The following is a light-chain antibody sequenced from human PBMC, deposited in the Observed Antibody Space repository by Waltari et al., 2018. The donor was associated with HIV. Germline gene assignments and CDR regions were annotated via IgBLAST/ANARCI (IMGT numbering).Light chain of an antibody. CDR2: DDI. J-gene: IGLJ2*01. CDR3: QVWDGDSNHVL. Sequence: SYMLTQPPSVSVAPGETARITCEGDNIERRSPQWYQQKAGQAPVLVIYDDIHRPSGIPERFSGSNSDNTATLTISRVEAGDEADYYCQVWDGDSNHVLFGGGTKLTVL. V-gene: IGLV3-21*02. CDR1: NIERRS.